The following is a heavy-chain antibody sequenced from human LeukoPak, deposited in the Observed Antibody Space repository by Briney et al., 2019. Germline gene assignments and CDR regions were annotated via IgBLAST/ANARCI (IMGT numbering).Heavy chain of an antibody. Sequence: SETLSLTCTVSGGSISSGGYYWSWIRQHPGTGLEWIGYIYYSGSTYYNPSLKSRVTISVDTSKNQFSLKLSSVTAADTAVYYCARGGIVATLVFDYWGQGTLVTVSS. CDR3: ARGGIVATLVFDY. V-gene: IGHV4-31*03. J-gene: IGHJ4*02. CDR1: GGSISSGGYY. D-gene: IGHD5-12*01. CDR2: IYYSGST.